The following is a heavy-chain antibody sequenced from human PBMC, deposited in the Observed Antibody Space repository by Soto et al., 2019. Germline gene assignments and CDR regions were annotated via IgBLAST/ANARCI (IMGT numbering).Heavy chain of an antibody. CDR3: AKGAGHSGSAADFDY. V-gene: IGHV3-30*18. D-gene: IGHD5-12*01. J-gene: IGHJ4*02. CDR1: GLTCISYG. CDR2: ISYDGSNK. Sequence: GVPMRVSCAAGGLTCISYGMHWVRQAPGKGLEWVAVISYDGSNKYYADSVKGRFTISRDNSKNTLYLQMNSLRAEDTAVYYCAKGAGHSGSAADFDYWGQGTLVTVPS.